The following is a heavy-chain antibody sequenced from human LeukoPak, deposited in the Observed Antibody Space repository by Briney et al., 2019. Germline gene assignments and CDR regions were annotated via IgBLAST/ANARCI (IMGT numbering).Heavy chain of an antibody. D-gene: IGHD5-18*01. Sequence: ASVKVSCKASGYTFTGYFLHWVRQAPGQGLEWMGWINPDSGDTNYAQKFQGRVIMTRDTSISTAYMELSRLRSDDTAVYFCARIDVGGGYSAGKDVWGKGTTVIVSS. CDR1: GYTFTGYF. CDR3: ARIDVGGGYSAGKDV. CDR2: INPDSGDT. V-gene: IGHV1-2*02. J-gene: IGHJ6*04.